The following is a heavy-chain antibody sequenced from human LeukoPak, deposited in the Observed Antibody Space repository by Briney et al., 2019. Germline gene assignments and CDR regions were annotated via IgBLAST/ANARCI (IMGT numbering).Heavy chain of an antibody. V-gene: IGHV4-59*01. Sequence: PSETLSLTCTVSGGSISSYYWSWIRQPPGKGLEWIGYIYYSGSTNYNPSLKSRVTISVDTSKNQFSLKLSSVTAADTAVYYCASGYNWNERRDYWGQGTLVTVSS. J-gene: IGHJ4*02. CDR1: GGSISSYY. CDR2: IYYSGST. D-gene: IGHD1-20*01. CDR3: ASGYNWNERRDY.